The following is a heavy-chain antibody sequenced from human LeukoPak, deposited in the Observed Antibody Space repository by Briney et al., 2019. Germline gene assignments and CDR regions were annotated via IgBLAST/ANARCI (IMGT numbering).Heavy chain of an antibody. J-gene: IGHJ5*02. V-gene: IGHV4-30-2*01. CDR2: IYNSGST. CDR1: GGSISSGGYS. D-gene: IGHD3-22*01. CDR3: ARGAPMDSSGYYYDWFDP. Sequence: SETLSLTCAVSGGSISSGGYSWSWIRQPPGKGLEWIGYIYNSGSTYYNPSLKSRVTISVDRSKNQFSLKLSSVTAADTAVYYCARGAPMDSSGYYYDWFDPWGQGTQVTVSS.